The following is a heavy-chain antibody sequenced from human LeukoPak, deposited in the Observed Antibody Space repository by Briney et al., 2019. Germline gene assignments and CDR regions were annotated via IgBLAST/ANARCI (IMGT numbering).Heavy chain of an antibody. Sequence: ASVKVSCKSSGYTFTGYYIHWVRQAPGQGLEWMGWISGYNGNTNYAQKLQGRVTMTTDTSTSTAYMELRSLRSDDTAVYYCARDLKRGYSSGRYSWGTGSSNDYWGQGTLVTVSS. CDR2: ISGYNGNT. D-gene: IGHD6-19*01. CDR1: GYTFTGYY. J-gene: IGHJ4*02. CDR3: ARDLKRGYSSGRYSWGTGSSNDY. V-gene: IGHV1-18*04.